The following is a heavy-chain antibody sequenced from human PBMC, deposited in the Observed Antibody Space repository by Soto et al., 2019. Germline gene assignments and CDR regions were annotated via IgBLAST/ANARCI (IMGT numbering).Heavy chain of an antibody. J-gene: IGHJ4*02. Sequence: QVQLVQSGAELKKPGSSVNVSCAASGGTFKTYTINWVRQAPGQGLEWIGQIIPMYDSANYAQRFQGRVTISADQSTNIAYMELSGLRSEDTARYYCVTWRTYSGSYCFDYWGQGTQVSVSS. D-gene: IGHD1-26*01. CDR2: IIPMYDSA. V-gene: IGHV1-69*01. CDR1: GGTFKTYT. CDR3: VTWRTYSGSYCFDY.